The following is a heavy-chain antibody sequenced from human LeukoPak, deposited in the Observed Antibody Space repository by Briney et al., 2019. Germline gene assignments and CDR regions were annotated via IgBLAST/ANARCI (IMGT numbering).Heavy chain of an antibody. CDR3: ARDGDGYCSGGTCYSEP. D-gene: IGHD2-15*01. CDR1: GGSISGYY. V-gene: IGHV4-39*01. Sequence: SETLSLTCSVSGGSISGYYWGWIRQPPGKGLEWIGTIFYSGITYYNPSLKSRVAISVDTSKNQFSLKLSSVTAADTAVYYCARDGDGYCSGGTCYSEPWGQGTLVTVSS. CDR2: IFYSGIT. J-gene: IGHJ5*02.